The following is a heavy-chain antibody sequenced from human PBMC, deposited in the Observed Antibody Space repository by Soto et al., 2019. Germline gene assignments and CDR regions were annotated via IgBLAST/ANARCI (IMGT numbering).Heavy chain of an antibody. CDR2: IYYSGST. J-gene: IGHJ6*03. CDR1: GCSISSYY. V-gene: IGHV4-59*08. D-gene: IGHD3-3*01. CDR3: ARQKWYYDFWSGYSQDYYYYYMDV. Sequence: SETLSLTCTVSGCSISSYYWSWIRQPPGKGLEWIGYIYYSGSTNYNPSLKSRVTISVDTSKNQFSLKLSSVTAADTAVYYCARQKWYYDFWSGYSQDYYYYYMDVWGKGTTVTVTS.